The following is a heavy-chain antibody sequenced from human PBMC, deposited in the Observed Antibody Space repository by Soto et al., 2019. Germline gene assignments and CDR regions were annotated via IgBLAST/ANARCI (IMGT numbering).Heavy chain of an antibody. D-gene: IGHD6-19*01. CDR2: IWYDGSNK. Sequence: QVQLVESGGGVVQPGTSLRLSCAASGFTFSSYGMHWVRQAPGKGLEWVAVIWYDGSNKYYAESVKGRFTISKDNSKNTLYLQMNSLRAEDTAAYYCARLGSGWYAEYWGQGTLVTVSS. V-gene: IGHV3-33*01. CDR1: GFTFSSYG. CDR3: ARLGSGWYAEY. J-gene: IGHJ4*02.